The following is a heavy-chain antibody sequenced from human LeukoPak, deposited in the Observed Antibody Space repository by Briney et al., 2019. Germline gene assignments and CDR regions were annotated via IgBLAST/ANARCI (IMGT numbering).Heavy chain of an antibody. CDR3: TRDLRSDV. J-gene: IGHJ6*02. CDR2: MYSGGST. V-gene: IGHV3-66*01. CDR1: GFTVSSHY. Sequence: HPGGSLRLSCVASGFTVSSHYMSWVRQAPGKGLEWVSVMYSGGSTYYADSVKGRFTISRDNSKNTLYLQVNTLRAEDTAVYYCTRDLRSDVWGQGTTVTVSS.